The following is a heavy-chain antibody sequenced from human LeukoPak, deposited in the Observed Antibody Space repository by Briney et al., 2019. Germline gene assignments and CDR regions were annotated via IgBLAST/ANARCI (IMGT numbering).Heavy chain of an antibody. J-gene: IGHJ6*04. V-gene: IGHV1-69*13. D-gene: IGHD3-3*01. CDR1: GYPFTNYG. CDR3: ARSPSYYDFWSGYSLRMDV. Sequence: GASVKVSCKTSGYPFTNYGITWVRQAPGQGLEWMGGIIPIFGTANYAQKFQGRVTITADESTSTAYMELSSLRSEDTAVYYCARSPSYYDFWSGYSLRMDVWGKGTTVTVSS. CDR2: IIPIFGTA.